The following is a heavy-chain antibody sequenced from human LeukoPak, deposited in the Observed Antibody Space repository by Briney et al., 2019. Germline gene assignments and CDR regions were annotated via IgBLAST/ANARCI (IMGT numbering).Heavy chain of an antibody. CDR2: IRYDGSNE. D-gene: IGHD1-26*01. CDR1: GFTFSDYG. CDR3: AKELTVGTTSKNLDY. Sequence: GGSLRLSCAASGFTFSDYGMHWVRQAPGKGLEWVALIRYDGSNEYYADSVRGRFTISRDSSKSTLYLQMNSLRAEDTAVYYCAKELTVGTTSKNLDYWGQGTLVTVSS. V-gene: IGHV3-30*02. J-gene: IGHJ4*02.